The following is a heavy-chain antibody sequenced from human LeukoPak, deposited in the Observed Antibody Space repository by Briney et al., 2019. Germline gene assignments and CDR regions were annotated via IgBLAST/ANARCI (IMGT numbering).Heavy chain of an antibody. V-gene: IGHV3-21*01. J-gene: IGHJ5*02. CDR2: ISSSSSYM. CDR3: ARGGDFNWFDP. CDR1: GFTFSSYS. D-gene: IGHD2-21*02. Sequence: GGSLRLSCAASGFTFSSYSMNWVRQAPGKGLEWVSSISSSSSYMYYADSVKGRFTISRDNAKNSLYLQMNSLRAEDTAVYYCARGGDFNWFDPWGQGTLVTVSS.